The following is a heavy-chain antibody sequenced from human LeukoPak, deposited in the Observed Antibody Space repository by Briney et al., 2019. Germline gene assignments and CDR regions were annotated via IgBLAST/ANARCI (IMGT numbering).Heavy chain of an antibody. V-gene: IGHV3-23*01. CDR3: AKDSYGDYGVDY. J-gene: IGHJ4*02. CDR2: ISGSGGST. D-gene: IGHD4-17*01. CDR1: GFTFSSYG. Sequence: HPGGSLRLSCAASGFTFSSYGMSWVRQAPGKGLEWVSAISGSGGSTYYADSVKGRFTISRDNSKNTLYLQMNSLRAEDTAVYYCAKDSYGDYGVDYWGQGTLVTVSS.